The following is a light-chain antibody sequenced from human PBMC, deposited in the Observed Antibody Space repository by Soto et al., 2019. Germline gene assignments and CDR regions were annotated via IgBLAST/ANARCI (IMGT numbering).Light chain of an antibody. V-gene: IGLV1-44*01. CDR2: TND. CDR3: AAWDDSLNGYV. CDR1: SSNIGSNT. Sequence: QSVLTQPPSASGTPGQRVTISCSGSSSNIGSNTVNWYQQLPGTAPKLLIYTNDQRPSGVPDRFSGSKSGTSASLAISGLQSAEEADYFCAAWDDSLNGYVFATGTQLTVL. J-gene: IGLJ1*01.